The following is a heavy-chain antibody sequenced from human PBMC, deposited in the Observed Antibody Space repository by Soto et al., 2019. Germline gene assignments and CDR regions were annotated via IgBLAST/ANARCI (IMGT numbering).Heavy chain of an antibody. Sequence: QVQLQQWGAGLLKPSETLSLTCAVYGGSFSGYYWSWIRQPPGKGLEWIGEINHSGSTNYNPSLKSRVTISVDTSKNQFSRKLSSVTAADTAVYYCARGYDFWSGFYRNDAFDIWGEGTMVTVSS. CDR3: ARGYDFWSGFYRNDAFDI. V-gene: IGHV4-34*01. D-gene: IGHD3-3*01. J-gene: IGHJ3*02. CDR2: INHSGST. CDR1: GGSFSGYY.